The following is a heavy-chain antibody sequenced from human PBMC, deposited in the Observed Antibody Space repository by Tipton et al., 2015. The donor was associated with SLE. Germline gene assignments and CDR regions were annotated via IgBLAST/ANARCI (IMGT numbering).Heavy chain of an antibody. CDR3: ARVGSRDQP. CDR2: IYTSGST. D-gene: IGHD3-10*01. V-gene: IGHV4-61*02. J-gene: IGHJ5*02. CDR1: GGSISSGSYY. Sequence: TLSLTCTVSGGSISSGSYYWSWIRQPAGKGLEWIGRIYTSGSTNYNPSLKSRVTISVDTSKNPFSLTLSSVTAADTAVYYCARVGSRDQPWGQGTLGPVSS.